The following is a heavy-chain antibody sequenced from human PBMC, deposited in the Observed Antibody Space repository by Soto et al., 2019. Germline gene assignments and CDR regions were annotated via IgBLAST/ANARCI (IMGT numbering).Heavy chain of an antibody. CDR3: AKCRDGYNHYFDY. CDR2: IYHSGST. CDR1: GYSISSGYY. D-gene: IGHD5-12*01. V-gene: IGHV4-38-2*01. Sequence: ASETLSLTCAVSGYSISSGYYWGWIRQPPGKGLEWIGSIYHSGSTYYNPSLKSRVTISVDTSKNQFSLKLSSVTAADTAVYYCAKCRDGYNHYFDYWGQGTLVTVSS. J-gene: IGHJ4*02.